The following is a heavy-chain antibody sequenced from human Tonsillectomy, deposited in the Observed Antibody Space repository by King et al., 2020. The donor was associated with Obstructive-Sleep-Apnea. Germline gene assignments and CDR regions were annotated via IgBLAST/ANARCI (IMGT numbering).Heavy chain of an antibody. V-gene: IGHV3-30*18. CDR3: AKEPKTFYYDSSGYFYDYFDY. Sequence: QLVQSGGGVVQPGRSLRLSCAASGFTFSTYGMHWVRQAPGKGLEWVAVISYDGSNKYYADSVKGRFTISRDNSKNTLYLEMNSLRDEDTAVYYCAKEPKTFYYDSSGYFYDYFDYWGQGTLVTVSS. D-gene: IGHD3-22*01. J-gene: IGHJ4*02. CDR2: ISYDGSNK. CDR1: GFTFSTYG.